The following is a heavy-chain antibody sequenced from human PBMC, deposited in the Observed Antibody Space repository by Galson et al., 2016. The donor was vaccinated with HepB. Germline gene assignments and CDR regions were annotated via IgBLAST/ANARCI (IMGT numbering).Heavy chain of an antibody. CDR1: GFTFSCYW. CDR3: ATETGDYYDSLGYYSNNWFDP. Sequence: SLRLSCAASGFTFSCYWLSWVRQAPGKGLAWVANINQDGSEKNYVDAVKGRFTISRDNAKNSLYLQMNSLRAEDTAVYYCATETGDYYDSLGYYSNNWFDPWGQGTLVTVSS. V-gene: IGHV3-7*01. J-gene: IGHJ5*02. CDR2: INQDGSEK. D-gene: IGHD3-22*01.